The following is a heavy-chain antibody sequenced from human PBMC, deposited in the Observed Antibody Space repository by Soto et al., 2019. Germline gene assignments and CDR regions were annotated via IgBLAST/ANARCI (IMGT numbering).Heavy chain of an antibody. D-gene: IGHD6-19*01. CDR2: INPNRGDT. CDR3: ARREQWLENFDY. V-gene: IGHV1-2*02. Sequence: QVQLVQSGAEVKKPGASVKVSCKTSGYTFTGYYIHWIRQAPGQGLEWMGWINPNRGDTNYSQDFQGRVTMTSDTSFNTAYVELTRLRSDDTDVYYCARREQWLENFDYWGQGTLVTVSS. J-gene: IGHJ4*02. CDR1: GYTFTGYY.